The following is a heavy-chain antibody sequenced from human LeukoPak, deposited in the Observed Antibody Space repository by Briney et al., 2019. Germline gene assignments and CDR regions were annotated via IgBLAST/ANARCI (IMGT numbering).Heavy chain of an antibody. CDR2: IYYSGST. J-gene: IGHJ3*02. D-gene: IGHD4-17*01. CDR3: ARFKDNYGDYPDAFDI. V-gene: IGHV4-59*01. CDR1: GGSISSYY. Sequence: PSETLSLTCTVSGGSISSYYWSWIRQPPGKGLEWIGYIYYSGSTNYNPSLKSRVTISVDTSKNQFSLKLSSVTAADTAVYYCARFKDNYGDYPDAFDIWGQGTMVTVS.